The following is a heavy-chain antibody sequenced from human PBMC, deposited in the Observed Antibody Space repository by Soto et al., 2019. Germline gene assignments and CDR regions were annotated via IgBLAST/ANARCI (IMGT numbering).Heavy chain of an antibody. CDR3: ARDLTAANWFDP. Sequence: GGSLRLSCAASGFTFSSYSMNWVLQAPGKGLEWVSYISSSSSTIYYADSVKGRFTISRDNSKNTLSLQMNSLSAEDTAVYYCARDLTAANWFDPWGQGTLVTVSS. CDR1: GFTFSSYS. V-gene: IGHV3-48*01. J-gene: IGHJ5*02. D-gene: IGHD6-13*01. CDR2: ISSSSSTI.